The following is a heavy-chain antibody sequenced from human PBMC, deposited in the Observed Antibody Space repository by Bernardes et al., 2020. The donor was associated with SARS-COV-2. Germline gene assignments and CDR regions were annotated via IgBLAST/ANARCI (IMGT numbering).Heavy chain of an antibody. D-gene: IGHD3-10*01. Sequence: GESLKISCKGSGYSFTSYWIGWVRQMPGKGLEWMGIIYPGDSDTRYSPSFQGQVTISADKSISTAYLQWSSLKASDTAMYYCARRIENLWFGELLYYFDYWGQGTLVTVSS. J-gene: IGHJ4*02. CDR3: ARRIENLWFGELLYYFDY. CDR1: GYSFTSYW. V-gene: IGHV5-51*01. CDR2: IYPGDSDT.